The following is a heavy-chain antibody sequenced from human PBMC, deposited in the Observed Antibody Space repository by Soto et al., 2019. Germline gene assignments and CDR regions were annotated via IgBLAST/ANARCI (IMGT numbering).Heavy chain of an antibody. CDR3: AKDPGGGWDSPRPDY. D-gene: IGHD1-26*01. Sequence: GGSLRLSCAASGFTFSSYGMHWVRQAPGKGLEWVAVISYDGSNKYYADSVKGRFTISRDNSKNTLYLQMNSLRAEDTAVYYCAKDPGGGWDSPRPDYWGQGTLVTVSS. J-gene: IGHJ4*02. CDR1: GFTFSSYG. V-gene: IGHV3-30*18. CDR2: ISYDGSNK.